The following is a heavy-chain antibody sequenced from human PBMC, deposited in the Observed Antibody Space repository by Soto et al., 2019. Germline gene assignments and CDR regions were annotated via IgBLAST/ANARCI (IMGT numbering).Heavy chain of an antibody. J-gene: IGHJ6*02. CDR3: VRDCGKSYGMDV. CDR2: ISSRSRVI. Sequence: EVQLVESGGGLVRPGGSLRLSCAASGFTFSGYNMNWVRQAPGMGLEWVSYISSRSRVIYYADSVKGRFNISRDNDKNSMFLQMNSLRDDDTAVYYCVRDCGKSYGMDVWGQRTTVTVSS. V-gene: IGHV3-48*02. CDR1: GFTFSGYN.